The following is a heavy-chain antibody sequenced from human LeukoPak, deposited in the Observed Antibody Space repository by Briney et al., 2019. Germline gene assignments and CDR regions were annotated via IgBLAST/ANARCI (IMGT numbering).Heavy chain of an antibody. V-gene: IGHV4-34*01. Sequence: PSETLSLTCAVYGGSFSGYYWSWIRQPPGKGLEWIGEINHSGSTNYNPSLKSRVTISVDTSKNQFSLKLSSVTAADTAVYYCARGVGTTYYYDSSGPRWGQGTLVTVSS. CDR2: INHSGST. CDR1: GGSFSGYY. D-gene: IGHD3-22*01. CDR3: ARGVGTTYYYDSSGPR. J-gene: IGHJ4*02.